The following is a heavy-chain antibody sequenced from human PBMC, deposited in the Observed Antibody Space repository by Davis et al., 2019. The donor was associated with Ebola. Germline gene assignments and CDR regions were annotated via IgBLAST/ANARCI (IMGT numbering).Heavy chain of an antibody. V-gene: IGHV3-21*01. CDR3: ARDLIHYYGSSGYFYYYYYGMDV. D-gene: IGHD3-22*01. J-gene: IGHJ6*02. CDR2: ISSSSSYI. CDR1: GFTFSSYS. Sequence: PGGSLRLSCAASGFTFSSYSMNWVRQAPGKGLEWVSSISSSSSYIYYADSVKGRFTISRDHAKNSLYLQMNSLRAEDTAVYYCARDLIHYYGSSGYFYYYYYGMDVWGQGTTVTVSS.